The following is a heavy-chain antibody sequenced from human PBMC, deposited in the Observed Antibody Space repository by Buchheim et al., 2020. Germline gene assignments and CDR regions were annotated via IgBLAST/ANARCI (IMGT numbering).Heavy chain of an antibody. CDR3: AKDTLGYNWTYALYYFDY. Sequence: EVQLLESGGGLVQPGGSLRVSCAASGFTFSSYAMSWVRQAPGKGLEWVSGISGSGDSTYYADSVKGRFTISRDNSKNTLYLQMNSLRAEDTAVYYCAKDTLGYNWTYALYYFDYWGQGTL. D-gene: IGHD1-7*01. CDR1: GFTFSSYA. CDR2: ISGSGDST. V-gene: IGHV3-23*01. J-gene: IGHJ4*02.